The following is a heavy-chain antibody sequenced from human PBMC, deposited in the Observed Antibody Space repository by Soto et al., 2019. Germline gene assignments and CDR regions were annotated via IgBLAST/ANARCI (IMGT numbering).Heavy chain of an antibody. D-gene: IGHD1-26*01. V-gene: IGHV1-18*01. J-gene: IGHJ4*01. CDR1: GYTFTSYG. CDR2: ISAYNGNT. CDR3: ARDLGAQIVGH. Sequence: QVQLVQSGAEVKKPGASVKVSCKASGYTFTSYGISWVRQAPGQGLEWMGWISAYNGNTKYAQKLQGRVSMTTGTTPSTAYMEPRSLRSDDTAVYFCARDLGAQIVGHRGQGTLVTVSS.